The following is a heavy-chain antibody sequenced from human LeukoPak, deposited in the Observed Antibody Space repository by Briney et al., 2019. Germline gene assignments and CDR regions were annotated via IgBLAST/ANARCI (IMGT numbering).Heavy chain of an antibody. Sequence: GGSLRLSCVASGFTLSIYDMHWVRQSPGKGLEWVSAIGLTGDSYYPDSVEGRSTISRDNSKNSLSLQMNSLRAGDTAVYYCARAPTTLPGAADLWGQGTLVTVSS. CDR1: GFTLSIYD. V-gene: IGHV3-13*01. D-gene: IGHD2-8*02. CDR3: ARAPTTLPGAADL. J-gene: IGHJ5*02. CDR2: IGLTGDS.